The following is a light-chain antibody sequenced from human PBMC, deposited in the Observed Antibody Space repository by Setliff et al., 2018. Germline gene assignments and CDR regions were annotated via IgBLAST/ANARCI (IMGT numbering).Light chain of an antibody. CDR2: EVT. V-gene: IGLV2-8*01. Sequence: QSVLTQPPSASGSPGQSLTISCTGTSRDIGAYNSVSWYQQHPGKAPKLLICEVTKRPSGVPDRFSGSKSGNTASLIISGLQAEDEADYYCCSYAGSYTFYVFGTGTKVTVL. J-gene: IGLJ1*01. CDR3: CSYAGSYTFYV. CDR1: SRDIGAYNS.